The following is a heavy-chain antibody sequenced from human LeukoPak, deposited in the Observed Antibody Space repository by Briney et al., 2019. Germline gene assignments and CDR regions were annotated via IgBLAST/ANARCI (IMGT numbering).Heavy chain of an antibody. J-gene: IGHJ4*02. Sequence: GGSLRLSCAASGFTVSSNYMSWVRQAPGKGLEWVSVIHSGGSTFYADSVKGRFTISRDNSKETLYLQMNSLRVEDTAIYYCAREAPYPRIVGGGLRGFDYWGQGTLVTVSS. V-gene: IGHV3-53*01. D-gene: IGHD1-26*01. CDR2: IHSGGST. CDR1: GFTVSSNY. CDR3: AREAPYPRIVGGGLRGFDY.